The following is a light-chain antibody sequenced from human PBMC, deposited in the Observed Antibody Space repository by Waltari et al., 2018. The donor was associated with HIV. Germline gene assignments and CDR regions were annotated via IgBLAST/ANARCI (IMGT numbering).Light chain of an antibody. J-gene: IGLJ2*01. CDR3: CSYTGSSTLL. Sequence: QSALTQPASVSGSPGQSITISCTGTSSDVGGFDYVSWYQQHPGKAPKLIIYDVINRPSGVSNRFSGSKSGNTASLTISGLQAEDEADYYCCSYTGSSTLLFGGGTKLTVL. CDR2: DVI. CDR1: SSDVGGFDY. V-gene: IGLV2-14*03.